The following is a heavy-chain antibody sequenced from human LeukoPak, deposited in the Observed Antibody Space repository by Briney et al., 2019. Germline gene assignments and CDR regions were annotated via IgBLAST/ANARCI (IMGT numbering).Heavy chain of an antibody. D-gene: IGHD2-2*01. J-gene: IGHJ5*02. CDR3: AREVYCSTTNCESPNWFDP. V-gene: IGHV6-1*01. Sequence: SQTLSLTCAISGDSVSSNSAAWNWIRQSPSRGLEWLGRTYYRSKWYNDYAVSVKSRITINPDTSKNQFSLRLSSVTAADTAVYYCAREVYCSTTNCESPNWFDPWGQGTLVTVSS. CDR2: TYYRSKWYN. CDR1: GDSVSSNSAA.